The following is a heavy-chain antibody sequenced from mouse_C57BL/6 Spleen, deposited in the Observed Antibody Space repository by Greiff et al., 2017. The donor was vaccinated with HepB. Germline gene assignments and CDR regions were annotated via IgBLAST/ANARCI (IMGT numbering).Heavy chain of an antibody. J-gene: IGHJ1*03. Sequence: VQLQQSGAELVMPGASVKLSCKASGYTFTSYWMHWVKQRPGQGLEWIGEIDPSDSYTNYNQKFKGKSTLTVDKSSSTAYMQLSSLTSEDSAVYYCARTSYYSMRYFDVWGTGTTVTVSS. CDR3: ARTSYYSMRYFDV. CDR2: IDPSDSYT. D-gene: IGHD2-5*01. CDR1: GYTFTSYW. V-gene: IGHV1-69*01.